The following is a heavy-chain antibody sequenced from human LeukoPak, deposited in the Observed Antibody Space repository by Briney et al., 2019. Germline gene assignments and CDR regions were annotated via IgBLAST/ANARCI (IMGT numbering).Heavy chain of an antibody. CDR1: GGSISSSSYY. CDR2: IYYSGST. J-gene: IGHJ4*02. V-gene: IGHV4-39*07. CDR3: ARAKSGTYYYDSSGYYEGYYFDY. D-gene: IGHD3-22*01. Sequence: TPSETLSLTCTVSGGSISSSSYYWGWIRQPPGKGLEWIGSIYYSGSTYYNPSLKSRVTISVDRSKNQFSLKLSSVTAADTAVYYCARAKSGTYYYDSSGYYEGYYFDYWGQGTLVTVSS.